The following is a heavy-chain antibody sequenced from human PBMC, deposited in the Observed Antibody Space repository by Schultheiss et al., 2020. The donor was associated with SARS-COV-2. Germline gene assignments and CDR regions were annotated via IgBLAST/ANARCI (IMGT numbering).Heavy chain of an antibody. CDR1: GFTFSSYG. CDR2: ISGSGDSA. J-gene: IGHJ4*02. Sequence: GGSLRLSCAASGFTFSSYGMHWVRQAPGKGLEWVSAISGSGDSAYDADPVKGRFIISRDNSKNTLYLQMNSLRAEDTAVYYCAKDEKYYYDSSGYFDYWGQGTLVTVSS. D-gene: IGHD3-22*01. V-gene: IGHV3-23*01. CDR3: AKDEKYYYDSSGYFDY.